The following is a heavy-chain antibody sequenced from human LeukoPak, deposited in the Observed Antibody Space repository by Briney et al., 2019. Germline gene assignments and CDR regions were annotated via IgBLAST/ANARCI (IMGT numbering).Heavy chain of an antibody. Sequence: PGGSLRLSCAASGFIFSTHGMHWVRQAPGKGLEWVAVIWYDGTNKNYADSVKGRFTISRDNSKNTLYLQMNSLRPDDTAVYYCARADHGDYGAGYWGLGTLVTVSS. V-gene: IGHV3-33*01. D-gene: IGHD4-17*01. CDR3: ARADHGDYGAGY. CDR2: IWYDGTNK. CDR1: GFIFSTHG. J-gene: IGHJ4*02.